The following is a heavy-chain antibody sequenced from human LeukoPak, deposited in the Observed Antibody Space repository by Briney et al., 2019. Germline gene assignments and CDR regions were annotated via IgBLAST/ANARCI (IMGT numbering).Heavy chain of an antibody. J-gene: IGHJ4*02. CDR2: IYYSGST. Sequence: SETLSLTCTVSGGSISSYYWSWIRQPPGKGLEWIGYIYYSGSTNYNPSLKSRVTISVDTSKNQFSLKLSSVTAADTAVYYCARHDRYDILKLYYFDYWGQGTLVTVSS. CDR3: ARHDRYDILKLYYFDY. CDR1: GGSISSYY. V-gene: IGHV4-59*08. D-gene: IGHD3-9*01.